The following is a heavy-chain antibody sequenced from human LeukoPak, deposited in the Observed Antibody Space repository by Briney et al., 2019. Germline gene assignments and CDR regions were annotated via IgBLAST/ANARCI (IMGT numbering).Heavy chain of an antibody. J-gene: IGHJ4*02. Sequence: ASVNVSCKSSGYTFTDHFIHWVRQAPGQGLGWVGEINPYNGYTKYAWRLQGRVTMTRDTSISTAFMEVSRLTSDDTAVYYCARDYSLNDFDYWGQGTLVTVAS. CDR1: GYTFTDHF. D-gene: IGHD1-1*01. V-gene: IGHV1-2*02. CDR2: INPYNGYT. CDR3: ARDYSLNDFDY.